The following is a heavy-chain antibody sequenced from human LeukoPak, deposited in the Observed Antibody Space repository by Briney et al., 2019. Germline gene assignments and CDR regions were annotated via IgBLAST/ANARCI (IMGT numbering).Heavy chain of an antibody. CDR2: IRSSSET. V-gene: IGHV3-48*01. J-gene: IGHJ5*02. CDR3: ARDAGNSGYGCDL. D-gene: IGHD5-12*01. Sequence: GGSLRLSCAASGFTFSNYSMNWVRQAPGKGLEWVSHIRSSSETFYADSVKGRFTISRDNARNSLYLQMNNLRGEDTAIYYCARDAGNSGYGCDLWGQGTLVTVSS. CDR1: GFTFSNYS.